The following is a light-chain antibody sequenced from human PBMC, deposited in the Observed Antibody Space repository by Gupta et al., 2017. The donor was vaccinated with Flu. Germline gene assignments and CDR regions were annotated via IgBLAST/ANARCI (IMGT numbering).Light chain of an antibody. V-gene: IGKV4-1*01. Sequence: DIVMTQSPDYLAVSLGERATINCKSHQSVLYSSNKQNYLAWYQQKPGQPPKLLIYWASTRESGVPDRFSGSGSGTDFTLTISSLQAEDVAVYYCQQYYSTPRTFGQGTKVEIK. CDR2: WAS. CDR3: QQYYSTPRT. CDR1: QSVLYSSNKQNY. J-gene: IGKJ1*01.